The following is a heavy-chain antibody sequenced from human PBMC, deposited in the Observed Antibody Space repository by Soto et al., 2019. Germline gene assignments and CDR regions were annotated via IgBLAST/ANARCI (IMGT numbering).Heavy chain of an antibody. CDR2: INSDGSTT. J-gene: IGHJ4*02. Sequence: GGSLRLSCAASGFTFSSYWMHWVRQAPGKGLVWVSRINSDGSTTSYADSVKGRFTISRDNAKNTLYLQMNSLRAEDTAVYYCARVGIGVYHFHYWGQGTLVTVSS. CDR1: GFTFSSYW. V-gene: IGHV3-74*01. CDR3: ARVGIGVYHFHY. D-gene: IGHD3-16*01.